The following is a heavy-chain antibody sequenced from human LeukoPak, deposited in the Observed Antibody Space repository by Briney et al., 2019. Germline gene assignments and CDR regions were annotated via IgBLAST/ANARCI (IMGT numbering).Heavy chain of an antibody. CDR3: ARDNYDFWSGYSAFDY. J-gene: IGHJ4*02. CDR2: IYTSGST. V-gene: IGHV4-61*02. D-gene: IGHD3-3*01. Sequence: SETLSLACTVSGGSISSSSYYWSWIRQPAGKGLEWIGRIYTSGSTNYNPSLKSRVTMSVDTSKNQFSLKLSSVTAADTAVYYCARDNYDFWSGYSAFDYWGQGTLVTVSS. CDR1: GGSISSSSYY.